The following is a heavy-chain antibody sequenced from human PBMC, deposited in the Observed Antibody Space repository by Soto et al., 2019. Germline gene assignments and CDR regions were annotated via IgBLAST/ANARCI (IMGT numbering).Heavy chain of an antibody. Sequence: ASVKVSCKASGGTFSSYTISWVRQAPGQGLEWMGRIIPILGIANYAQKFQGRVTITADKSTSTAYMELSSLRSEDTAVYYCARDSQRESGYYAFNWFDPWGQGTLVTVSS. CDR3: ARDSQRESGYYAFNWFDP. CDR1: GGTFSSYT. J-gene: IGHJ5*02. CDR2: IIPILGIA. D-gene: IGHD3-3*01. V-gene: IGHV1-69*04.